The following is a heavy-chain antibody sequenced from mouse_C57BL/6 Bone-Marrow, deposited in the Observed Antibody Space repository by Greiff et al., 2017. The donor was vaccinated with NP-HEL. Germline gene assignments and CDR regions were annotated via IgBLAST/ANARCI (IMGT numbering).Heavy chain of an antibody. Sequence: EVKLEESGPGLAKPSQTLSLTCSVTGYSITSDYWNWIRKFPGNKLEYMGYIRYSGSTYYNPSLKSRISLTRDTSKNQYYLQLNSVTTEDTATYYCARSPLWLRRNYYAMDYWGQGTSVTVSS. V-gene: IGHV3-8*01. D-gene: IGHD2-2*01. CDR2: IRYSGST. CDR3: ARSPLWLRRNYYAMDY. J-gene: IGHJ4*01. CDR1: GYSITSDY.